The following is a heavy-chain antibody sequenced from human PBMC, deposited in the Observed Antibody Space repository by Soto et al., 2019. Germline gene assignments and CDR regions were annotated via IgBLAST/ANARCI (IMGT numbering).Heavy chain of an antibody. CDR3: ARNNDYADYGWYFDY. CDR2: ISYDGSNK. D-gene: IGHD4-17*01. V-gene: IGHV3-30-3*01. CDR1: GFTFSSYA. J-gene: IGHJ4*02. Sequence: PGGSLRLSCAASGFTFSSYAMHWVRQAPGRGLEWVAVISYDGSNKYYADSVKGRFTISRDNSKNTLYLQMNSLRAEDTAVYYCARNNDYADYGWYFDYWGQGTLVTVSS.